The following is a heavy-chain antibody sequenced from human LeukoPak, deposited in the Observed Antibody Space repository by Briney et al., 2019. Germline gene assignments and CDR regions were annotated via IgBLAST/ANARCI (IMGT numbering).Heavy chain of an antibody. J-gene: IGHJ4*02. V-gene: IGHV4-59*08. CDR2: IYYSGST. Sequence: SETLSLTCTVSGGSISSYYWSWIRQPPGKGLEWIGYIYYSGSTNYNPSLKSRVTISVDTSKNQFSLKLSSVTAADTAVYYCARQVSGSYRPGFDYWGQGNLVTVSS. D-gene: IGHD3-16*02. CDR1: GGSISSYY. CDR3: ARQVSGSYRPGFDY.